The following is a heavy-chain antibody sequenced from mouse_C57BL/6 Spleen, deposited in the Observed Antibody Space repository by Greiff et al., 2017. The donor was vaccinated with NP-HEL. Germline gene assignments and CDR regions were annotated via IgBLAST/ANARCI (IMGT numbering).Heavy chain of an antibody. CDR2: INPSTGGT. D-gene: IGHD3-1*01. V-gene: IGHV1-42*01. CDR3: ASGWDAGY. J-gene: IGHJ2*01. CDR1: GYSFTGYY. Sequence: EVQLQQSGPELVKPGASVKISCKASGYSFTGYYMNWVKQSPEKSLEWIGEINPSTGGTTYNQKFKAKATLTVDKSSSTAYMQLKSLTSEDSAVYYWASGWDAGYWGQSTTLTVSS.